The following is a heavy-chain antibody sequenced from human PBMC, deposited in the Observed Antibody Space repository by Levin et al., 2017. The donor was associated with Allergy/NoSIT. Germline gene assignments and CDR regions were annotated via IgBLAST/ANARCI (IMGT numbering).Heavy chain of an antibody. CDR3: ARAPHCAYGGYYSYGMDV. J-gene: IGHJ6*02. Sequence: SETLSLTCTVSGGSVSSGFYYWTWIRQPPGKGLEWIGYISYSGITNYNPSLKSRVTISLDTSKNQFSLKLTSVTAADTAVYYCARAPHCAYGGYYSYGMDVWGQGTTLTVSS. V-gene: IGHV4-61*01. CDR2: ISYSGIT. CDR1: GGSVSSGFYY. D-gene: IGHD3-10*01.